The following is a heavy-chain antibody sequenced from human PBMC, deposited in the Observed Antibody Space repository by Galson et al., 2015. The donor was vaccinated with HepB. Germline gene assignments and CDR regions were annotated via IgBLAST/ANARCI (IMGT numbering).Heavy chain of an antibody. CDR1: GGTFNTYA. CDR2: IIPIFGMT. D-gene: IGHD4-11*01. V-gene: IGHV1-69*10. CDR3: ARAFYRNYDYYYYGMDV. J-gene: IGHJ6*02. Sequence: SVKVSCKASGGTFNTYAINWVRQAPGQGLEWMGGIIPIFGMTNYAQKFQGRVTITADKSTSIAYLELSSLRSEDTAVFYCARAFYRNYDYYYYGMDVWGQGTTVTVSS.